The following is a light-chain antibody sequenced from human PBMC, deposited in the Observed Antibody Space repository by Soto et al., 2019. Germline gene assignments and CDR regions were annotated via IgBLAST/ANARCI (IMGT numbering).Light chain of an antibody. CDR1: QSVSSSY. CDR2: DVS. J-gene: IGKJ1*01. Sequence: EIVLTQSPGTLSLSPGERATLSCRSSQSVSSSYLAWYQQNPGQAPRLLIYDVSSRATGIPDRFSGSGSGTDFTLTISRLEPEDLAVYYCQQYGSSPTFGQGTKVEIK. CDR3: QQYGSSPT. V-gene: IGKV3-20*01.